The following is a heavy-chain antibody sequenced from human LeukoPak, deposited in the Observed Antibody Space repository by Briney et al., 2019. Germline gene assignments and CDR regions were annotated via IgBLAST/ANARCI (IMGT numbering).Heavy chain of an antibody. CDR2: INRSGST. V-gene: IGHV4-34*01. CDR3: ARPPYYYDSSGSNNWFDP. Sequence: SETLSLTCTVSGDSTSTYYWSWIRQPPGKGLEWIGEINRSGSTNYNPSLKSRVTISVDTSKNQFSLKLSSVTAADTAVYYCARPPYYYDSSGSNNWFDPWGQGTLVTVSS. D-gene: IGHD3-22*01. J-gene: IGHJ5*02. CDR1: GDSTSTYY.